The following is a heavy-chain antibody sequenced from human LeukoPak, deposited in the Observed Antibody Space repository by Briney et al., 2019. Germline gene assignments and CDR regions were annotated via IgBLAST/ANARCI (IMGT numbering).Heavy chain of an antibody. D-gene: IGHD6-13*01. CDR1: GYTFTNYG. CDR2: ISAHNGNT. CDR3: VRDSSSSWYSDYYMDV. Sequence: GASVKVSCKAFGYTFTNYGISWVRQAPGQGLEWMGWISAHNGNTNSAQKLQGRVTMTTDTSTSTAYMELRSLRSDDTAVYYCVRDSSSSWYSDYYMDVWGKGTTVTVSS. V-gene: IGHV1-18*01. J-gene: IGHJ6*03.